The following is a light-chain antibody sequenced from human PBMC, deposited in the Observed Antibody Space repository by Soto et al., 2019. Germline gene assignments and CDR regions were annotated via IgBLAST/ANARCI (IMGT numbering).Light chain of an antibody. CDR3: QQYGSSTIT. CDR1: QSVRSTY. CDR2: GAS. Sequence: DIVLTQSPGTLSLSPGERATLSCRASQSVRSTYLGWYQHKRGQAPRLLMYGASNRATGIPDRFSGSGSGTDFTLTISRLEHEDFAVYYCQQYGSSTITFGQGTRLEIK. V-gene: IGKV3-20*01. J-gene: IGKJ5*01.